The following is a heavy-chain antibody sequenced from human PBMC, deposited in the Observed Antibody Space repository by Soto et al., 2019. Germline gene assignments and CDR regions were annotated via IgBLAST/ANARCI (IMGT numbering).Heavy chain of an antibody. V-gene: IGHV1-46*01. D-gene: IGHD4-17*01. CDR2: INPSGGST. CDR1: GYTVTSYY. CDR3: ARDRCDYFTVTYYFDY. J-gene: IGHJ4*02. Sequence: ASVKVSCKASGYTVTSYYMHWLRQAPGQGLEWMGIINPSGGSTSYAQKFQGRVTMTRDTSTSTVYMELSSLSSEATAVYYCARDRCDYFTVTYYFDYWGQGSLVTVCS.